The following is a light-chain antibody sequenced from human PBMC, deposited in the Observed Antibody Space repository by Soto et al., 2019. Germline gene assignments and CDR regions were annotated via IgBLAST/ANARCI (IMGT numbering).Light chain of an antibody. CDR2: SNH. CDR3: AAWDDSLNGHV. CDR1: SSNIRIKT. Sequence: QSVLAQPPSASGTPGQRATISCSVSSSNIRIKTVHCYQQLPGTAPKLLIYSNHQRPSGVPDRFSGSKSCTSASLAISGLQSEDEADYYCAAWDDSLNGHVFGTGTKVTVL. J-gene: IGLJ1*01. V-gene: IGLV1-44*01.